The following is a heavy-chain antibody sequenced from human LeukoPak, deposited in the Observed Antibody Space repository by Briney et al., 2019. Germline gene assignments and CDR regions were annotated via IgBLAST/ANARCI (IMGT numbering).Heavy chain of an antibody. CDR1: GGSFSGYY. CDR2: INHSGST. CDR3: ARGSSGHYLADY. V-gene: IGHV4-34*01. Sequence: SETLSLTCAVYGGSFSGYYWSWIRQPPGKGLEWIGEINHSGSTNYNPSLKSRVTISVDTSKNQFSLKLSSVTAADTAVYYCARGSSGHYLADYWGQGTLVTVSS. D-gene: IGHD3-22*01. J-gene: IGHJ4*02.